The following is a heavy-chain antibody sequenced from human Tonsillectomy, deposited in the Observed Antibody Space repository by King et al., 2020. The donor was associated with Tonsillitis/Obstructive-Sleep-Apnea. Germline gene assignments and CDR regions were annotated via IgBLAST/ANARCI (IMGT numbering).Heavy chain of an antibody. V-gene: IGHV3-23*04. CDR1: GFTFSNYA. CDR3: AKSTSRGGDIVVVPGALDY. D-gene: IGHD2-2*01. J-gene: IGHJ4*02. CDR2: ISGSGGST. Sequence: VQLVESGGGLVQPGGSLRLSCAASGFTFSNYAMSWVRQAPGKGLEWGSGISGSGGSTYYADSVKGRFTISRDNSKNTLYLQMNSLRPEDTAVYYCAKSTSRGGDIVVVPGALDYWGQGTLVTVSS.